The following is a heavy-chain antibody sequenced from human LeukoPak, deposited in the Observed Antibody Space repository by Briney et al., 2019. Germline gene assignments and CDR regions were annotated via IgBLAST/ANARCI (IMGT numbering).Heavy chain of an antibody. CDR1: GYSCTAFY. J-gene: IGHJ4*02. Sequence: ASVKVSCKASGYSCTAFYIHWGRQAPGQGLEWMGWIHPKSGDKRYAQKFQGRVTMATDTSISTVYMDVSRLGSDDTAVYYCERDGEYGTGSYYRGSFDYWGQGILVTVSS. CDR3: ERDGEYGTGSYYRGSFDY. CDR2: IHPKSGDK. D-gene: IGHD3-10*01. V-gene: IGHV1-2*02.